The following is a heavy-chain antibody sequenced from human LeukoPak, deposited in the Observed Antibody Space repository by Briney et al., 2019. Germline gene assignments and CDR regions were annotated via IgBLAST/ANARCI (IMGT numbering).Heavy chain of an antibody. CDR3: VKAASGGWYDTNFDY. J-gene: IGHJ4*02. CDR1: GFIFSSYA. Sequence: GGSLRLSCAASGFIFSSYAMSWVRQAPGKGLEWVSAISGSGGSTYYADSVKGRFTISRDNSKNTLYMYMNSLRAEDAAVYYCVKAASGGWYDTNFDYWGQGTLVTVSS. CDR2: ISGSGGST. D-gene: IGHD6-19*01. V-gene: IGHV3-23*01.